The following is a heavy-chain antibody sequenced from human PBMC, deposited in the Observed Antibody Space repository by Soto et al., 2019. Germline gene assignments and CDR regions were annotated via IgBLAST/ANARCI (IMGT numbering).Heavy chain of an antibody. Sequence: KASETLSLTCTVSGGSISNYFCNWIRQPAGKGLEWIGRIDNSGSTNYNPSLKSRITMSADTSRNQFSLKLNSVTAADTAAYYCARGGQDFWSGPFDYWGQGALVTVSS. CDR1: GGSISNYF. CDR2: IDNSGST. D-gene: IGHD3-3*01. CDR3: ARGGQDFWSGPFDY. J-gene: IGHJ4*02. V-gene: IGHV4-4*07.